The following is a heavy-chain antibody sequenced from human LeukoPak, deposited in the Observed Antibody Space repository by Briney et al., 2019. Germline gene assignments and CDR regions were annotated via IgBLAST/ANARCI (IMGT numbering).Heavy chain of an antibody. V-gene: IGHV1-2*02. Sequence: ASVKVSCKASGYTFTGYYMHWVRQAPGQGLEWMGWINPNSGGTNYAQKFQGRVTMTRDTSISTAYMELSRLRSDDTAVYYCARSSSWYLSYLDYWGHGTLVTVSS. CDR1: GYTFTGYY. CDR2: INPNSGGT. D-gene: IGHD6-13*01. J-gene: IGHJ4*01. CDR3: ARSSSWYLSYLDY.